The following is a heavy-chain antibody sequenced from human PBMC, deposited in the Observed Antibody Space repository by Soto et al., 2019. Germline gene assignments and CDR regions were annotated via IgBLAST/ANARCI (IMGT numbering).Heavy chain of an antibody. V-gene: IGHV3-23*01. CDR1: GVTINNYA. CDR3: ARGYYEVWAGTYYFDY. CDR2: ISASGRDT. D-gene: IGHD3-9*01. Sequence: GGSLRLSCAASGVTINNYAMTWVRQAPGKGLEWVSTISASGRDTYYADSVKGRFTISRDSSKNTLYLQMSSLRAEDTAVYYCARGYYEVWAGTYYFDYWGQGTLVTVSS. J-gene: IGHJ4*02.